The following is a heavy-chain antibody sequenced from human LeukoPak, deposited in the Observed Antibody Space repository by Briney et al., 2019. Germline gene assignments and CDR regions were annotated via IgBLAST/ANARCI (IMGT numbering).Heavy chain of an antibody. Sequence: GGSLRLSCAASGFTFSTYWMTWVRQAPGKGLEWVANIKEDGGEKYDVDSVKGRFTISRDNAKNSLYLQMNSLRAEDTAVYYCARKRGFYDAYYFDYWGQGTLVTVSS. CDR3: ARKRGFYDAYYFDY. J-gene: IGHJ4*02. D-gene: IGHD3-16*01. CDR1: GFTFSTYW. CDR2: IKEDGGEK. V-gene: IGHV3-7*01.